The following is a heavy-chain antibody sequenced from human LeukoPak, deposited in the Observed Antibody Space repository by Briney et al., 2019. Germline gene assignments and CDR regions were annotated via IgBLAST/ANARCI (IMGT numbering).Heavy chain of an antibody. CDR3: AKDGLAWRRAAAGDGY. CDR2: ISYDGSNK. CDR1: GFTFSSYA. J-gene: IGHJ4*02. D-gene: IGHD6-13*01. V-gene: IGHV3-30-3*01. Sequence: PGGSLRLSCAASGFTFSSYAMHWVRQAPGKGLEWVAVISYDGSNKYYADSVKGRFTISRDSSKNTLYLQMNSLRAEDTAVYYCAKDGLAWRRAAAGDGYWGQGTLVTVSS.